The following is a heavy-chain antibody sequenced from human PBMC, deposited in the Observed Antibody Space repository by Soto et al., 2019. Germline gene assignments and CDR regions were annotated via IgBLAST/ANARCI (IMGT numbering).Heavy chain of an antibody. J-gene: IGHJ6*02. Sequence: QVQLVESGGGVVQPGRSLRLSCAASGFTFSNYGMHWVRQAPGKGLEWVAVISYDGTNKHYADSVKGRLTISRDNSKNTLYLQMNSLKTEDTAVYYCVKEEYFGSTYYYYYGMDVWGQGTTVTVSS. V-gene: IGHV3-30*18. CDR1: GFTFSNYG. D-gene: IGHD3-10*01. CDR3: VKEEYFGSTYYYYYGMDV. CDR2: ISYDGTNK.